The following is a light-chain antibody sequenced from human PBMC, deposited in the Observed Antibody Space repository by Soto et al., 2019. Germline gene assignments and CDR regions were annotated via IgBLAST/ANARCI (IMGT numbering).Light chain of an antibody. CDR1: QDISNY. CDR2: DAS. V-gene: IGKV1-33*01. J-gene: IGKJ3*01. Sequence: DIPMTQSPSSLSASVGDRVTITCQASQDISNYLNWYQQKPGKAPKLLIYDASNLETGVPSRFSGSGSGTDFTFPISSLQPEVIATYYCQQYDNLPVFTFGPGTKVDIK. CDR3: QQYDNLPVFT.